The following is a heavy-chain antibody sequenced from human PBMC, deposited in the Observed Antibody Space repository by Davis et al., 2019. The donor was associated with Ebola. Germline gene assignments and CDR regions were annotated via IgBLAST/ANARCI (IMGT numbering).Heavy chain of an antibody. V-gene: IGHV4-31*03. CDR3: ARASTIAARHVFDI. CDR2: ILYSGNT. Sequence: PSETLSLTCTVSGASISRGAYYWTWIRQFPGKGLEWIGFILYSGNTDHNLSLKSRVTMPLDTSKNQFSLRLSFVTAADTAVYFCARASTIAARHVFDIWGQGTMVTVSS. D-gene: IGHD6-6*01. CDR1: GASISRGAYY. J-gene: IGHJ3*02.